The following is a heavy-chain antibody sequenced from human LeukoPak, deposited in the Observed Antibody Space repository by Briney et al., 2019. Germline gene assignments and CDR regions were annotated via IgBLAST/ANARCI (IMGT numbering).Heavy chain of an antibody. CDR2: IYHSGST. J-gene: IGHJ4*02. CDR3: ARAYETMILTI. D-gene: IGHD3-22*01. CDR1: GGSISSGGYS. Sequence: PSETLSLTCAVSGGSISSGGYSWSWIRQPPGKGLEWIGYIYHSGSTYYNPSLKSRVTISVDRSKNQFSLKLSSVTAADTAVYYRARAYETMILTIWGQGTLVTVSS. V-gene: IGHV4-30-2*01.